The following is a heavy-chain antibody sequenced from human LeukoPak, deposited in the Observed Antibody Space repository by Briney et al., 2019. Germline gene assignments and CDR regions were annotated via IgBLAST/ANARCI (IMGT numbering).Heavy chain of an antibody. Sequence: GGSLRLSCAASGFTFSSYSMNWVRQAPGKGLEWVSSISSSSSYIYYADSVKGRFTISRDNAKNSLYLQMNSLRAEDTAVYYCAREWLYYYDSSGYYYGPEYFQHWGQGTLVTVSS. D-gene: IGHD3-22*01. CDR2: ISSSSSYI. CDR3: AREWLYYYDSSGYYYGPEYFQH. CDR1: GFTFSSYS. V-gene: IGHV3-21*01. J-gene: IGHJ1*01.